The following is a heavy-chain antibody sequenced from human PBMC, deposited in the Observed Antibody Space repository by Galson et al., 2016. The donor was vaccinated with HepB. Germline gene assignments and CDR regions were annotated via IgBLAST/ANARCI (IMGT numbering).Heavy chain of an antibody. D-gene: IGHD5-18*01. J-gene: IGHJ4*02. V-gene: IGHV3-33*01. CDR2: LYYDGRNK. CDR1: GFTFTSYG. Sequence: SLRLSCAASGFTFTSYGMHWVRQAPGKGLEWVAVLYYDGRNKYYADSVKGRFTISRDNSKNTLYLQMDSLRAEDTAVYYCASTRIQIWLRPFDDWGQGTLVTVSS. CDR3: ASTRIQIWLRPFDD.